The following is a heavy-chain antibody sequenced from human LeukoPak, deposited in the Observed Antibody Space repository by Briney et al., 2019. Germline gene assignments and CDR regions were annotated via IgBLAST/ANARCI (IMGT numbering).Heavy chain of an antibody. CDR2: IYHSGST. Sequence: SETLSLTCAVSGGSISSGGYSWSWIRQPPGKGLEWIGYIYHSGSTYYNPSLKSRVTISVDRSKNQFSLKLGSVTAADTAVYYCAREWRGMDVWGQGTTVTVSS. J-gene: IGHJ6*02. CDR3: AREWRGMDV. CDR1: GGSISSGGYS. V-gene: IGHV4-30-2*01.